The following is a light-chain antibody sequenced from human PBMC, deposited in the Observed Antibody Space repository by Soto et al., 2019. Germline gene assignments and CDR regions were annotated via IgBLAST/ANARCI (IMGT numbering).Light chain of an antibody. CDR3: QQSDNLPFT. V-gene: IGKV1-33*01. Sequence: DIQMTQSPSSLSASVGDRVTMTCQATQDITTYLHWYQQKSGKAPQLLIHDASNLEAGVPSRFSGSGSGTHVSLSISSLQPEDFATYYCQQSDNLPFTFGGGTRVDIK. J-gene: IGKJ3*01. CDR1: QDITTY. CDR2: DAS.